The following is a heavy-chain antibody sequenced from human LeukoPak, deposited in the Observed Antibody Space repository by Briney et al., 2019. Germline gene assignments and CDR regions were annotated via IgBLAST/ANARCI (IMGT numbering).Heavy chain of an antibody. D-gene: IGHD2-15*01. CDR1: GGSFSGYY. CDR3: ARFPVVVPATVGYAFDI. J-gene: IGHJ3*02. Sequence: SETLSLTCAVYGGSFSGYYWSWIRQPPGKGLEWIGEINHSGSTNYNPPLKSRVTISVDTSKNQFSLKLNSVTAADTAVYYCARFPVVVPATVGYAFDIWGQGTMVTVSS. CDR2: INHSGST. V-gene: IGHV4-34*09.